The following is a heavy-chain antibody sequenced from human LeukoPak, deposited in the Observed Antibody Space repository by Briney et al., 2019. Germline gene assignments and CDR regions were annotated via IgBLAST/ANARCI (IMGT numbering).Heavy chain of an antibody. CDR3: AKDYAVGSIDY. V-gene: IGHV3-30*02. D-gene: IGHD3-16*01. CDR2: IRYDGNEK. Sequence: PGGSLRLSCTASGFTFSNYGMHWVRQAPGKGLEWVAFIRYDGNEKYYADSVRGRFTISRDNSKNTVSLQMESLRAEDTALYYCAKDYAVGSIDYWGQGTLVTVSS. CDR1: GFTFSNYG. J-gene: IGHJ4*02.